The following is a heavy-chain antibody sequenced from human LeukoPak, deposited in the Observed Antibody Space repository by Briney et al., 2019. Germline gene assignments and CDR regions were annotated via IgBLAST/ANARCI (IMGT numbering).Heavy chain of an antibody. V-gene: IGHV1-24*01. CDR1: GYTLTELS. D-gene: IGHD6-13*01. CDR2: FDPEDGET. Sequence: ASVTVSFKVSGYTLTELSMHWVRQAPGKGLEWMGGFDPEDGETIYAQKFQGRVTMTEDTSTDTAYMELSSLRSEDTAVYYCATGPSSSWYPDYWGQGTLVTVSS. J-gene: IGHJ4*02. CDR3: ATGPSSSWYPDY.